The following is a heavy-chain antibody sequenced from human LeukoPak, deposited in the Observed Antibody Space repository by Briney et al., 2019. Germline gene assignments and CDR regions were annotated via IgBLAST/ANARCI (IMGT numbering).Heavy chain of an antibody. J-gene: IGHJ5*02. CDR1: GYTFTGYY. V-gene: IGHV1-2*02. CDR3: ARDNSVGDNAWWFDP. CDR2: INPNSGGT. Sequence: GASVKVSCKASGYTFTGYYMHWVRQAPGQGLEWMGWINPNSGGTNYAQKFQGRVTVTWDSSINTAYMELTRLRSDDTAVYYCARDNSVGDNAWWFDPWGQGTLVTVSS. D-gene: IGHD1-26*01.